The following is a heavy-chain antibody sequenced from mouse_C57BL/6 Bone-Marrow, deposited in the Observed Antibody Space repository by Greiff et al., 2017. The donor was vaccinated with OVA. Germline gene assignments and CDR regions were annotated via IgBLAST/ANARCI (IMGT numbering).Heavy chain of an antibody. Sequence: EVKLMESGPELVKPGASVKISCKASGYSFTDYNMNWVKQSNGKSLEWIGVINPNYGTTSYNQKFKGKATLTVDQSSSTAYMQLNSLTSEDSAVYYCARDTYGSRRYYFDYWGQGTTLTVSS. CDR2: INPNYGTT. CDR1: GYSFTDYN. V-gene: IGHV1-39*01. CDR3: ARDTYGSRRYYFDY. D-gene: IGHD1-1*01. J-gene: IGHJ2*01.